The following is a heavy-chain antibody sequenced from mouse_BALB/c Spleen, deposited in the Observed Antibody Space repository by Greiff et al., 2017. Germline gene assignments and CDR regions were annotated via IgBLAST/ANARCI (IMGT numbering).Heavy chain of an antibody. CDR2: ISSGGSYT. Sequence: EVMLVESGGGLVKPGGSLTLSCAASGFTFSSYTMSWVRQTPEKRLEWVATISSGGSYTYYPDSVKGRFTISRDNAKNTLYLQISSLKSEDTAMYYCTREGLLRLPSYFDYWGQGTTLTVSS. CDR1: GFTFSSYT. J-gene: IGHJ2*01. D-gene: IGHD1-2*01. CDR3: TREGLLRLPSYFDY. V-gene: IGHV5-6-4*01.